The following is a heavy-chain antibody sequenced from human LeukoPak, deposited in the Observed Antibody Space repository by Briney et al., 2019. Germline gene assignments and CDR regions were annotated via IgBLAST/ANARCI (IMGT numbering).Heavy chain of an antibody. CDR2: ITHTGNT. CDR1: GGSFSGYH. D-gene: IGHD2-2*01. J-gene: IGHJ6*03. V-gene: IGHV4-34*01. CDR3: ARGNLVVVAAANRAHSYMDV. Sequence: SETLSLTCARYGGSFSGYHWTWIRQPPGKGLEWIGEITHTGNTNYNPSLKSRVTISADTSKTQFSLKLSSVLAADTAVYYCARGNLVVVAAANRAHSYMDVWAKGTTVTVSS.